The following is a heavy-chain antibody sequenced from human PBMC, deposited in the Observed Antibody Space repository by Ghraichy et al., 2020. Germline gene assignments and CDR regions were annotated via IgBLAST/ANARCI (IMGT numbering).Heavy chain of an antibody. J-gene: IGHJ6*02. CDR2: ISGSGGST. CDR1: GFTFSSYA. CDR3: AKKGVGGSSSWYAGAFFDYYYGMDV. Sequence: GGSLRLSCAASGFTFSSYAMSWVRQAPGKGLEWVSAISGSGGSTYYADSVKGRFTISRDNSKNTLYLQMNSLRAEDTAVYYCAKKGVGGSSSWYAGAFFDYYYGMDVWGQGTTVTVSS. D-gene: IGHD6-13*01. V-gene: IGHV3-23*01.